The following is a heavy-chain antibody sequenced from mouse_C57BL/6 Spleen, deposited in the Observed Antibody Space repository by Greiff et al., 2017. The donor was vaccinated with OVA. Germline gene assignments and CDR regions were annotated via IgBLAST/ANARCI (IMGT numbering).Heavy chain of an antibody. CDR1: GYTFTSYW. CDR2: INPSNGGT. V-gene: IGHV1-53*01. CDR3: ARKMGLYYAMDY. D-gene: IGHD4-1*01. J-gene: IGHJ4*01. Sequence: QVQLQQPGTELVKPGASVKLSCKASGYTFTSYWMHWVKQRPGQGLEWIGNINPSNGGTNYNEKFKSKATLTVAKSSSTAYMQLSSLTSEDSAVYCCARKMGLYYAMDYWGQGTSVTVSS.